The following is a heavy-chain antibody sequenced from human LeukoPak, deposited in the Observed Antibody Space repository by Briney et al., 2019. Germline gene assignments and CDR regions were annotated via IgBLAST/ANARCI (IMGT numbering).Heavy chain of an antibody. CDR3: ATTRRYYYDSSGPDAFDI. CDR2: INPNSGGT. V-gene: IGHV1-2*02. J-gene: IGHJ3*02. Sequence: ASVKVSCKASGYTFTGYYMHWVRQAPGQGLEWMVWINPNSGGTNYAQKFQGRVTMTRDTSISTAYMELSRLRSDDTAVYYCATTRRYYYDSSGPDAFDIWGQGTMVTVSS. CDR1: GYTFTGYY. D-gene: IGHD3-22*01.